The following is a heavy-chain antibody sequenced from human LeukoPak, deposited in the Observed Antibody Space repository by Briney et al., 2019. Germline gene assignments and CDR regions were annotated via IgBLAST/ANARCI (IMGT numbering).Heavy chain of an antibody. CDR1: GGSISSYY. CDR3: ARLRNSNLIDY. CDR2: IYYSGST. D-gene: IGHD4-23*01. Sequence: PSDTLSLTCTVSGGSISSYYWSWIRQPPGKGLEWIGYIYYSGSTYYNPSLKSRVTISVDTSKNQFSLKLSSVTAADTAVYYCARLRNSNLIDYWGQGTLVTVSS. J-gene: IGHJ4*02. V-gene: IGHV4-59*08.